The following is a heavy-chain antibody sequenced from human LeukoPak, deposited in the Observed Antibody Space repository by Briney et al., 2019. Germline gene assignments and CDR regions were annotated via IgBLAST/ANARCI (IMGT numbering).Heavy chain of an antibody. D-gene: IGHD6-6*01. Sequence: SETLSLTCTVSGGSISSYYWSWIRQPAGKGLEWIGRIYSSGGTNYNPSLKSRVTMSVDTSKNQFSLKLTSVTAADTAVYYCARLVYSSSSDNRFFDYWGQGTLVTVSS. J-gene: IGHJ4*02. V-gene: IGHV4-4*07. CDR3: ARLVYSSSSDNRFFDY. CDR2: IYSSGGT. CDR1: GGSISSYY.